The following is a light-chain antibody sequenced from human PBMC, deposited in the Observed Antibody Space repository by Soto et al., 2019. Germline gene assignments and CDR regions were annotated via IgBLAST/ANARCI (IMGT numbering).Light chain of an antibody. CDR3: QQYNNWPLT. CDR2: ATS. J-gene: IGKJ4*01. CDR1: HRVSSY. Sequence: DILMTQSPATLSVSPGERATLSCRASHRVSSYLAWYQQKPGKAPRLLIFATSTRATGIPARFSGSGSGTEFTLTISSLQSEDFAVYYCQQYNNWPLTFGGGTKVDIK. V-gene: IGKV3-15*01.